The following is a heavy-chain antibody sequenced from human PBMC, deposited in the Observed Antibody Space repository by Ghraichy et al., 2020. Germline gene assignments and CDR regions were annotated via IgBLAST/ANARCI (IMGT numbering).Heavy chain of an antibody. V-gene: IGHV4-34*01. CDR3: ARGLIYDFWSGYYNNWFDP. CDR1: GGSFSGYY. D-gene: IGHD3-3*01. J-gene: IGHJ5*02. Sequence: SETLSLTCAVYGGSFSGYYWSWIRQPPGKGLEWIGEINHSGSTNYNPSLKSRVTISVDTSKNQFSLKLSSVTAADTAVYYCARGLIYDFWSGYYNNWFDPWGQGTLVTVSS. CDR2: INHSGST.